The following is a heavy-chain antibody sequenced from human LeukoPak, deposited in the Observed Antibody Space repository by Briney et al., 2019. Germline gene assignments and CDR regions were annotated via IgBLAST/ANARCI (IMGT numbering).Heavy chain of an antibody. CDR1: GFTFSSYG. CDR2: ISGSAYNT. V-gene: IGHV3-23*01. D-gene: IGHD1-26*01. CDR3: AKHSGSYFIYYVDS. J-gene: IGHJ4*02. Sequence: GGSLRLSCAASGFTFSSYGMSWVRQALGKGLEWVSTISGSAYNTYYADSVKGRFTISRDNSANTLYLQMNSLRAEDTALYYCAKHSGSYFIYYVDSWGQGTLVTVSS.